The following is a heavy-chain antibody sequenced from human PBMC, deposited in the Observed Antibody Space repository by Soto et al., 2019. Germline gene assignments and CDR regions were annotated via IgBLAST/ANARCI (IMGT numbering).Heavy chain of an antibody. J-gene: IGHJ4*02. V-gene: IGHV1-46*01. CDR1: GYTFVNYS. D-gene: IGHD6-13*01. Sequence: QVQLVQSGAEVKKPGASVKVSCKASGYTFVNYSIHWVRQAPGQGLECLAIINPMSGSTNYAQKFQGRVTLTMDTSTSAVYMELSSLRFEDTAVYYCARDLAAGDYWGQGTLVTVSS. CDR3: ARDLAAGDY. CDR2: INPMSGST.